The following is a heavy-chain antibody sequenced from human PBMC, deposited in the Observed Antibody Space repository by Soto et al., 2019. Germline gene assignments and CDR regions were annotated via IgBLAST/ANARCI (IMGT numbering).Heavy chain of an antibody. CDR1: GGSISSYY. Sequence: SETLSLTCTVSGGSISSYYWSWIRQPPGKGLEWIGYIHYSGSINYNPSLKSRVTISVDTSKNEFSLKLSSVTAADTAVYYCARDRSRWATYYFDYWGQGTLVTVSS. CDR2: IHYSGSI. D-gene: IGHD6-13*01. J-gene: IGHJ4*02. CDR3: ARDRSRWATYYFDY. V-gene: IGHV4-59*01.